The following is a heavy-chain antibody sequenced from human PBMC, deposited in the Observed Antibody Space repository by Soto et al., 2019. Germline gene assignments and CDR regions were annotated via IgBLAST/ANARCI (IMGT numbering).Heavy chain of an antibody. CDR2: ISAYNGNT. V-gene: IGHV1-18*01. J-gene: IGHJ6*02. D-gene: IGHD2-15*01. Sequence: PGESLKISCKASGYTFTSYGISWVRQAPGQGLEWMGWISAYNGNTNYAQKLQGRVTMTTDTSTSTAYMELRSLRSDDTAVYYCARALGGLEAVVPAYYYYYGMDVWGQGTTVTVSS. CDR1: GYTFTSYG. CDR3: ARALGGLEAVVPAYYYYYGMDV.